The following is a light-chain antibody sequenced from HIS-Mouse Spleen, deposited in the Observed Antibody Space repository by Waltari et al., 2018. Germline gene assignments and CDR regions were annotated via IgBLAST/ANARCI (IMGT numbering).Light chain of an antibody. J-gene: IGLJ2*01. CDR1: ALPKQY. V-gene: IGLV3-10*01. Sequence: SYELTQPPSLSVSPGQTARITCSGAALPKQYAYWYQQKSGQAPGLVIYEDSKRPSGIPERFSGSSSGTMATLTISGAQVEDEADYYCYSTDSSGNHRVFGGGTKLTVL. CDR3: YSTDSSGNHRV. CDR2: EDS.